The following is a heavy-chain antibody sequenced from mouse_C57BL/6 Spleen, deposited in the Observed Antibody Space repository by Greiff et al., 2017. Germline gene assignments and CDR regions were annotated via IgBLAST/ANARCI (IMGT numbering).Heavy chain of an antibody. CDR3: ARCGTYYGNRYWYFDV. CDR1: GYTFTGYW. D-gene: IGHD2-1*01. J-gene: IGHJ1*03. CDR2: ILPGSGST. V-gene: IGHV1-9*01. Sequence: QVQLQQSGAELMKPGASVKLSCKATGYTFTGYWIEWVKQRPGHGLEWIGEILPGSGSTNYNEKFKGKATFTADTSSNTAYMQLSSLTTEESADYYGARCGTYYGNRYWYFDVWGTGTTVTVSS.